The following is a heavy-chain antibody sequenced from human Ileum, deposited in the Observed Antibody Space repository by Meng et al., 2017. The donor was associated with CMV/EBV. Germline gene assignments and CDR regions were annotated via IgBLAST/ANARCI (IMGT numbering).Heavy chain of an antibody. CDR3: ARGTWYYYYGMDV. J-gene: IGHJ6*02. V-gene: IGHV4-61*03. Sequence: GSLRLSCTVSGDSGSSASYYWSWIRQAPGKGLEWIGYIYYTGSTKYNPSRKSRVTISVDTSKNHFSLKLSSVTAADTAVYYCARGTWYYYYGMDVWGQGTTVTVSS. CDR1: GDSGSSASYY. CDR2: IYYTGST. D-gene: IGHD1-14*01.